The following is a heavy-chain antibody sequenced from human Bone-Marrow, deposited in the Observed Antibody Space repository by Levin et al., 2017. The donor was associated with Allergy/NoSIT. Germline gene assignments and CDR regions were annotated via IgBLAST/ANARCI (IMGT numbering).Heavy chain of an antibody. D-gene: IGHD1-26*01. J-gene: IGHJ6*02. V-gene: IGHV5-51*01. CDR1: GFDFTNDW. Sequence: GESLKISCKASGFDFTNDWIAWVRQMPGKGLELMGLVYPADSDTRYSPSFQGHVTISADKSIRTAYLQWSSLKASATAVYYCARSMGRSYYFYYYALDVWGQGTTVTVSS. CDR2: VYPADSDT. CDR3: ARSMGRSYYFYYYALDV.